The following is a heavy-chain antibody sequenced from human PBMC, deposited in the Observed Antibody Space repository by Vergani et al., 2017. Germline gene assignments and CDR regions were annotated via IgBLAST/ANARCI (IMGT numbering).Heavy chain of an antibody. D-gene: IGHD3-10*01. Sequence: QVQLVQSGAVVKKPGASVKVSCKASGYTFTGYYMHWVRQAPGQGLEWMGWINPNSGGTNYAQKFQGRVTMTRDTSISTAYMELSRLRSDDTAVYYCARGVLLWFGESQSYFDYWGQGTLVTVSS. CDR3: ARGVLLWFGESQSYFDY. V-gene: IGHV1-2*02. J-gene: IGHJ4*02. CDR2: INPNSGGT. CDR1: GYTFTGYY.